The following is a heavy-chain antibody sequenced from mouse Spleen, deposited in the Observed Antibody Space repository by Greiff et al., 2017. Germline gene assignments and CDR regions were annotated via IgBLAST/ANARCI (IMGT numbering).Heavy chain of an antibody. CDR2: IYPRSGNT. CDR3: ARPLYYRYDEGDAMDY. D-gene: IGHD2-14*01. J-gene: IGHJ4*01. CDR1: GYTFTSYG. Sequence: QVQLQQSGAELARPGASVKLSCKASGYTFTSYGISWVKQSTGQGLEWIGEIYPRSGNTYYNEKFKGKATLTADKSSSTAYMELRSLTSEDSAVYFCARPLYYRYDEGDAMDYWGQGTSVTVSS. V-gene: IGHV1-81*01.